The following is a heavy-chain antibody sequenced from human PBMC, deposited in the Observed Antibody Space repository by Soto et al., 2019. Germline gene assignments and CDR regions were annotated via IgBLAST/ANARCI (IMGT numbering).Heavy chain of an antibody. Sequence: QVQLQESGPGLVKPSGTLSLTCAVSGGSISSSNWWSWVRQPPGKGLEWIGEIYHSGSTNYNPSLKSRVTISVDKSKNQFSLKLSSVTAADTAVYYCARDPGYVWGSYRPYYFDYWGQGTLVTVSS. CDR2: IYHSGST. CDR3: ARDPGYVWGSYRPYYFDY. J-gene: IGHJ4*02. D-gene: IGHD3-16*02. V-gene: IGHV4-4*02. CDR1: GGSISSSNW.